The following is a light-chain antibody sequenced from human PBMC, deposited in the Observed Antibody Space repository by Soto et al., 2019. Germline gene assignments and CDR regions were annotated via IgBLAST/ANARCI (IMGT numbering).Light chain of an antibody. CDR2: GAS. J-gene: IGKJ5*01. CDR3: QQYNNWPPIT. Sequence: IVLTQSTATLSLSPGKRATLSCRASQNISSYLTWYQQKPGQAPRLLIYGASTRATGIPARFSGSGSGTEFTLTINSLQSEDFAVYYCQQYNNWPPITFGQGTRLEIK. CDR1: QNISSY. V-gene: IGKV3-15*01.